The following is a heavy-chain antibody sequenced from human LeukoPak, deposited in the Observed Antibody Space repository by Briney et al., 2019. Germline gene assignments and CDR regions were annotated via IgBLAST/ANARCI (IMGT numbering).Heavy chain of an antibody. CDR2: ISGSGGST. Sequence: QSGGSLRLSCAASGFTFSSYAMSWVRQAPGKGLEWVSAISGSGGSTYYADSVKGRFTISRDNSKNTLYLQMNSLRAEDTAVYYCARGRLFGVVKDNWFDPWGQGTLVTVSS. J-gene: IGHJ5*02. CDR3: ARGRLFGVVKDNWFDP. CDR1: GFTFSSYA. D-gene: IGHD3-3*01. V-gene: IGHV3-23*01.